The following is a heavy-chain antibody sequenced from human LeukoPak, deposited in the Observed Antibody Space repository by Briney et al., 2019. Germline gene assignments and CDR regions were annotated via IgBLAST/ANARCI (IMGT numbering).Heavy chain of an antibody. Sequence: GGCLRLSCAASGFTFSNDAMSWVRQAPGKGLEWVSAINDSGGSTYYADSVKGRFTISRDNSKNTLYLQMNSLRAEDTAVYYCAKCNSNYVGYYYYMDVWGKGTTVTVSS. CDR2: INDSGGST. D-gene: IGHD4-11*01. CDR3: AKCNSNYVGYYYYMDV. V-gene: IGHV3-23*01. CDR1: GFTFSNDA. J-gene: IGHJ6*03.